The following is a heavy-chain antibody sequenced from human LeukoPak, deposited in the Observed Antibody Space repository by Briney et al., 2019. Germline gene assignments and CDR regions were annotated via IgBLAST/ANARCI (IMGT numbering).Heavy chain of an antibody. CDR3: AKAPPGLSLDS. V-gene: IGHV3-30-3*01. J-gene: IGHJ4*02. D-gene: IGHD1-14*01. CDR2: MSHDGSNK. Sequence: PGRSLRLSCAASGFPFSGYAMHWVRQAPGKGLEWVAVMSHDGSNKYYADSVKGRFTISRDNSKNTLFLQMDSLRVEDTAVYYCAKAPPGLSLDSWGQGTLVTVSS. CDR1: GFPFSGYA.